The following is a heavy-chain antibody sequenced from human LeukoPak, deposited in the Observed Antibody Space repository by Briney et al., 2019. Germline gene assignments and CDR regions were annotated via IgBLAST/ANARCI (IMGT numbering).Heavy chain of an antibody. Sequence: PSETLSLTCTVSGGSISSSSSYWGWIRQPPGKGLEWIGTTYNSWRNYYNPSLKSRVTISGDTSRNQFSLKVTSVTAADTAVYYCARFSGYIYGYDYWGQGTLVTVSS. CDR2: TYNSWRN. D-gene: IGHD5-18*01. J-gene: IGHJ4*02. V-gene: IGHV4-39*01. CDR3: ARFSGYIYGYDY. CDR1: GGSISSSSSY.